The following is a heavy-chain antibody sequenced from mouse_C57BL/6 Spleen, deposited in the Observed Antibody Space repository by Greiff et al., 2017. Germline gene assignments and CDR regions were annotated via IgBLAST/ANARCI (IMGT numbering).Heavy chain of an antibody. J-gene: IGHJ2*01. V-gene: IGHV1-50*01. CDR2: IDPSDSYT. D-gene: IGHD4-1*01. CDR3: ARGLTGTVY. Sequence: QVQLQQPGAELVKPGASVKLSCKASGYTFTSYWMQWVKQRPGQGLEWIGEIDPSDSYTNYNQKFKGKATLTVDTSSSTAYMQLSSLTSEDSAVYYCARGLTGTVYWGQGTTLTVSS. CDR1: GYTFTSYW.